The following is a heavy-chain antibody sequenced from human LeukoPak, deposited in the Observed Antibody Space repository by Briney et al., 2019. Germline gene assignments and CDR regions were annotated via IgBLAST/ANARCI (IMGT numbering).Heavy chain of an antibody. Sequence: GGSLRLSCAASGLTFSSYAMSWVRQAPGKGLEWVSAISGSGGSTYYADSVKGRFTISRDNSKNTLYLQMNSLRAEDTAVYYCAKAPGPSVVVTAISDYWGQGTLVTVSS. V-gene: IGHV3-23*01. J-gene: IGHJ4*02. CDR2: ISGSGGST. CDR3: AKAPGPSVVVTAISDY. CDR1: GLTFSSYA. D-gene: IGHD2-21*02.